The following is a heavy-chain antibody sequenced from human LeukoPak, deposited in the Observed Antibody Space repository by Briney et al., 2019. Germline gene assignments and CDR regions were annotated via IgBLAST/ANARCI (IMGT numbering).Heavy chain of an antibody. CDR2: ISGSGGNT. CDR3: AKAGSIRFDY. V-gene: IGHV3-23*01. CDR1: GCTFSNSA. Sequence: GGSLRLSCAASGCTFSNSAMSWVRKAPGKGLEWASGISGSGGNTYYADSVKGRFTISRDNSKNTLYLQMNSLRAEDTAVYYCAKAGSIRFDYWGQGTLVTVSS. D-gene: IGHD1-26*01. J-gene: IGHJ4*02.